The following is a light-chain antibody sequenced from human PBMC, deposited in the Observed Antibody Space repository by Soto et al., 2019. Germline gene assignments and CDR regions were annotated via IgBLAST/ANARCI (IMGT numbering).Light chain of an antibody. J-gene: IGKJ1*01. V-gene: IGKV3-11*01. CDR2: GAS. CDR1: QSVSSY. CDR3: QQRSNWPSIT. Sequence: EIVLTQSPATLSLSPGERATLSCRASQSVSSYLAWYQQKPGQAPRLLIYGASNRATGIPARFSGSGSGTDFTLTISSLEAEDSAVYYCQQRSNWPSITFGQGTKVDIK.